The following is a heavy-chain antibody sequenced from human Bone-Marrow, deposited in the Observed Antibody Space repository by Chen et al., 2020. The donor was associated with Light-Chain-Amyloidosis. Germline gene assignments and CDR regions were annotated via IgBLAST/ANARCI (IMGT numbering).Heavy chain of an antibody. CDR3: ARDKVSTIGNFDY. Sequence: QVQLVQSGAEVKRTGASVKVSCKASGYIFTGYYIHWVRQAPGQGLEWMGWINLNSGVTMYSQKIQGRVTMTRDTSISTAYMELSRLRSDDTAVYYCARDKVSTIGNFDYWGQGTLVTVSS. CDR2: INLNSGVT. V-gene: IGHV1-2*02. D-gene: IGHD1-1*01. CDR1: GYIFTGYY. J-gene: IGHJ4*02.